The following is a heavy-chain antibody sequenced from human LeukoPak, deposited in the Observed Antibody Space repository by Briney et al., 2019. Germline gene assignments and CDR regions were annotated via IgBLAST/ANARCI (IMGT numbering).Heavy chain of an antibody. CDR1: GGSISSYY. Sequence: TASETLSLTCTVSGGSISSYYWSWIRQPPGKGLEWIGYIYYSGSTNYNPSLKSRVTISVDTSKNQFPLKLSSVTAADTAVYYCARGRRRDGTLPSDYWGQGTLVTVSS. D-gene: IGHD5-24*01. V-gene: IGHV4-59*01. CDR3: ARGRRRDGTLPSDY. J-gene: IGHJ4*02. CDR2: IYYSGST.